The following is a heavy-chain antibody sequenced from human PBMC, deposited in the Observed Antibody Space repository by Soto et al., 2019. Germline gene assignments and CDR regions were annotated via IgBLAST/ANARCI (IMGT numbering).Heavy chain of an antibody. D-gene: IGHD1-1*01. CDR3: ARGRYGDF. CDR2: ISAHNGNT. Sequence: QVHLVQSGAEAKKPGASVKVSCKASGYTFTSYGITWVRQAPGQGLEWMGWISAHNGNTDYAQKLQGRVIVTRDTTTSTPYMELRGLRSNDTAVNYCARGRYGDFWGQGALVTVSS. J-gene: IGHJ4*02. V-gene: IGHV1-18*01. CDR1: GYTFTSYG.